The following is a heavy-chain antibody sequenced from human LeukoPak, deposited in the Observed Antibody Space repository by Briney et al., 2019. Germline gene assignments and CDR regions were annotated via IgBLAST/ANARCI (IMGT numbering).Heavy chain of an antibody. D-gene: IGHD6-19*01. Sequence: SETLSLTCTVSDGSISSNNYYWAWIRQPPGKGLEWIGSHFYSGRTYYNPSLKSRVTISVDTSKNQFFLRLNSVTAADTALYHCARHLAVAGTSYKWFDRWGQGTQVTVSS. V-gene: IGHV4-39*01. J-gene: IGHJ5*02. CDR2: HFYSGRT. CDR3: ARHLAVAGTSYKWFDR. CDR1: DGSISSNNYY.